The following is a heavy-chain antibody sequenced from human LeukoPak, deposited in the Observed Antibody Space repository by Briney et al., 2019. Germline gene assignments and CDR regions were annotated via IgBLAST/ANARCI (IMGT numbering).Heavy chain of an antibody. CDR1: GFTFSSYS. J-gene: IGHJ4*02. CDR3: ASGPKRGGDY. D-gene: IGHD1-26*01. V-gene: IGHV3-21*01. CDR2: ISSSSSYI. Sequence: GGSLRLSCAASGFTFSSYSMNWVRQAPGKGLEWVSSISSSSSYIYYADLVKGRFTISRDNAKNSLYLQMNSLRAEDTAVYYCASGPKRGGDYWGQGTLVTVSS.